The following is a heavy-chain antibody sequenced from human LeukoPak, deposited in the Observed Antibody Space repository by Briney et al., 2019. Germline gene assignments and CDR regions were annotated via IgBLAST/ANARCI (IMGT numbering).Heavy chain of an antibody. CDR3: ARGQIDYDFWSGYTYYYYMDV. CDR2: IYYSGST. J-gene: IGHJ6*03. Sequence: PSETLSLTCTVSGGSISSSSYYWGWIRQPPGKGLEWIGSIYYSGSTYYNPSLKSRVTISVDTSKNQFSLKLSSVTAADTAVYYCARGQIDYDFWSGYTYYYYMDVWGKGTTVTVSS. V-gene: IGHV4-39*07. D-gene: IGHD3-3*01. CDR1: GGSISSSSYY.